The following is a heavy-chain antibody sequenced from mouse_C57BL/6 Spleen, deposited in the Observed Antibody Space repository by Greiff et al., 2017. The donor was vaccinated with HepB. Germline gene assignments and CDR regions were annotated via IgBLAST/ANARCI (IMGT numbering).Heavy chain of an antibody. CDR3: ASFITTVVARAMDY. CDR1: GFNIKDYY. V-gene: IGHV14-2*01. J-gene: IGHJ4*01. CDR2: IDPEDGET. Sequence: EVHLVESGAELVKPGASVKLSCTASGFNIKDYYMHWVKQRTEQGLEWIGRIDPEDGETKYAPKFQGKATITADTSSNTAYLQLSSLTSEDTAVYYCASFITTVVARAMDYWGQGTSVTVSS. D-gene: IGHD1-1*01.